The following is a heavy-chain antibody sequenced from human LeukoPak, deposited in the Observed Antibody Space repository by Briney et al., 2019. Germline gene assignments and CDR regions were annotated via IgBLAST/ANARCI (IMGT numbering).Heavy chain of an antibody. V-gene: IGHV3-30*02. D-gene: IGHD6-13*01. J-gene: IGHJ5*02. CDR1: GFTFSSYG. CDR3: AKDFYSSSWYGFSNWLDP. CDR2: IRYDGSNK. Sequence: GGSLRLSCAASGFTFSSYGMHWVRQAPGKGLEWVAFIRYDGSNKYYADSVKGRFTISRDNSKNTLYLQMNSLRAEDTAVYYCAKDFYSSSWYGFSNWLDPWGQGTLVTVSS.